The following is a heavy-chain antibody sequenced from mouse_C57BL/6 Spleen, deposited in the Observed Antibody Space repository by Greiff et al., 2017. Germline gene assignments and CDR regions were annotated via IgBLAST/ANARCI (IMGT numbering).Heavy chain of an antibody. CDR1: GFTFSSYS. Sequence: EVKLMESGGGLVKPGGSLKLSCAASGFTFSSYSMSWVRQTPEKRLEWVATISDGGSYTYYPDNVKGRFTISRDNANNNLYLQMSHLKSEDTAVYYCASYDFFAYWGQGTLVTVSA. CDR2: ISDGGSYT. J-gene: IGHJ3*01. V-gene: IGHV5-4*03. CDR3: ASYDFFAY. D-gene: IGHD2-4*01.